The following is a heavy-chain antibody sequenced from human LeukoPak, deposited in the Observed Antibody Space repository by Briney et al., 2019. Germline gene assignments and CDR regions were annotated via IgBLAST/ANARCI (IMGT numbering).Heavy chain of an antibody. CDR2: IRCCGGST. CDR1: GFPFSCYA. J-gene: IGHJ4*02. Sequence: GGGLRLSCATSGFPFSCYAMSWVRQARGRGEERDPAIRCCGGSTYYADCVKGGYTIPSDNSNNTLDLQINSLRAEHMSVCDCAKGTGYYYERSGYYYPYWGQGTLVTVSS. V-gene: IGHV3-23*01. CDR3: AKGTGYYYERSGYYYPY. D-gene: IGHD3-22*01.